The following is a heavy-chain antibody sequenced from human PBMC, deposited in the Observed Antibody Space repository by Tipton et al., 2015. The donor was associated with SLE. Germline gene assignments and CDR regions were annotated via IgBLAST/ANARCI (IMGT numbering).Heavy chain of an antibody. Sequence: TLSLTCTVSGGSISSHYWSWIRQPPGKGLEWIGYIYYSGSTNYNPSLKSRVTISVDTSKNQFSLKLSSVTAADTAVYYCARDLRDTAMVPYYYYMDVWGKGTTVTVSS. CDR3: ARDLRDTAMVPYYYYMDV. CDR1: GGSISSHY. V-gene: IGHV4-59*11. J-gene: IGHJ6*03. D-gene: IGHD5-18*01. CDR2: IYYSGST.